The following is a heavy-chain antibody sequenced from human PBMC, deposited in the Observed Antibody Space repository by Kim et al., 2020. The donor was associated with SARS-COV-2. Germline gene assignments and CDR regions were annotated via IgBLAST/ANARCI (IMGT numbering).Heavy chain of an antibody. CDR3: ARGFDY. J-gene: IGHJ4*02. CDR2: GTP. Sequence: GTPNYNPALKDRLTISVETSKNQFPLKLSSVTAADTAGYYCARGFDYWGQGTLVTVSS. V-gene: IGHV4-4*09.